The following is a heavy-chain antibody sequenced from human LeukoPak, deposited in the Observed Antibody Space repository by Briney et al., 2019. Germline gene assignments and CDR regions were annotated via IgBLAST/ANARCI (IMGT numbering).Heavy chain of an antibody. CDR2: INHSGST. V-gene: IGHV4-34*01. J-gene: IGHJ6*02. Sequence: PSETLSLTCAVYGESFNGYYWSWIRQPPGKGLEWIGEINHSGSTNYNPSLKSRVTISVDTSKNQFSLKLSSVTAADTAVYYCASRYCSSTSCYRYYYGMDVWGQGTTVTVSS. CDR3: ASRYCSSTSCYRYYYGMDV. CDR1: GESFNGYY. D-gene: IGHD2-2*01.